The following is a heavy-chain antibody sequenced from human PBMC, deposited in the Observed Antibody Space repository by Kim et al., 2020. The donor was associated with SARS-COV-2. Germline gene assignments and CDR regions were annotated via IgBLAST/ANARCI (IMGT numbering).Heavy chain of an antibody. V-gene: IGHV4-34*01. D-gene: IGHD6-6*01. J-gene: IGHJ4*02. CDR2: GST. Sequence: GSTNYNPSLKSRVTISVDTSKNQFSLKLSSVTAADTAVYYCARNRDSSSIWGQGTLVTVSS. CDR3: ARNRDSSSI.